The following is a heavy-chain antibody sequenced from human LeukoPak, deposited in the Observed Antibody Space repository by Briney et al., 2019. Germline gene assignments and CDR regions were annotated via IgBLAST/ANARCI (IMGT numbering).Heavy chain of an antibody. CDR3: VKDLSYESSGYVFDY. CDR1: GFTFEDYT. V-gene: IGHV3-43*01. D-gene: IGHD3-22*01. J-gene: IGHJ4*02. CDR2: ISWDGTP. Sequence: PGGSLRLSCAASGFTFEDYTMHWVRQAPGKTLEWVSLISWDGTPYYTDSVKGRFTTSRDNSKNSLYLQMDTLRSEDTAFYYCVKDLSYESSGYVFDYWGRGTLVTVSS.